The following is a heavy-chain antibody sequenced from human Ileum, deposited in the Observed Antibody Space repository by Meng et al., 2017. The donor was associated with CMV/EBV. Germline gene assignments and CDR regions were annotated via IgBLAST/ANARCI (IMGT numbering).Heavy chain of an antibody. Sequence: SGFTFSDYGIHWVRQAPGKGLEWVAFIWYAGTNADYADSVKGRFIISRDNSKNMLYLQMNSLRADDTAIYFCARDLDFRGKQGYFDSWGQGTLVTVSS. J-gene: IGHJ4*02. D-gene: IGHD4-23*01. CDR2: IWYAGTNA. CDR3: ARDLDFRGKQGYFDS. CDR1: GFTFSDYG. V-gene: IGHV3-33*01.